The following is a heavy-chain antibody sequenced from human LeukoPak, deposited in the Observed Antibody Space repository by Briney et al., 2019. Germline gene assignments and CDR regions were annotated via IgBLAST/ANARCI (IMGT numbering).Heavy chain of an antibody. D-gene: IGHD6-6*01. J-gene: IGHJ4*02. Sequence: GGSLRLSCEGSGFTFSSYSMSWVRQAPGKGLEWVSTFSGTGEITYYADSVKGRFTISRDNSKNTLYLQMTSLRAEDTARYYCAKHPRLVRYFDSWGQGTLVTVSS. CDR3: AKHPRLVRYFDS. V-gene: IGHV3-23*01. CDR2: FSGTGEIT. CDR1: GFTFSSYS.